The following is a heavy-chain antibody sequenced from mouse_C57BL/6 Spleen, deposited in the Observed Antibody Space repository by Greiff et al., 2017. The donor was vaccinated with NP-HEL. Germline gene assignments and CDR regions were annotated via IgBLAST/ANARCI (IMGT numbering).Heavy chain of an antibody. CDR3: ARYDGYFDY. Sequence: VKLQQPGAELVRPGSSVKLSCKASGYTFTSYWMDWVKQRPGQGLEWIGNIYPSDSETHYNQKFKDKATLTVDKSSSTAYMQLSSLTSEDSAVYYCARYDGYFDYWGQGTTLTVSS. CDR1: GYTFTSYW. V-gene: IGHV1-61*01. CDR2: IYPSDSET. J-gene: IGHJ2*01. D-gene: IGHD2-3*01.